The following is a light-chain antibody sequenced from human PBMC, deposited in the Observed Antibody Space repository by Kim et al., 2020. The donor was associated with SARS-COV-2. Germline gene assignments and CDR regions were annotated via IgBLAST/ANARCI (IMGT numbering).Light chain of an antibody. J-gene: IGKJ4*01. CDR2: AAS. V-gene: IGKV1-12*01. CDR1: QCISSY. CDR3: QQTDSFPLT. Sequence: SASVGDRVTITCRASQCISSYLAWYQQRPGTAPKFLIYAASSLQSGVPSRFSGSGSGTDFTLTISSLQPEDFATYYCQQTDSFPLTFGGGTKLEI.